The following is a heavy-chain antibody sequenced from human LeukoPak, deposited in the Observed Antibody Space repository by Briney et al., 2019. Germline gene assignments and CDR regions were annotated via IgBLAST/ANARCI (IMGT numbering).Heavy chain of an antibody. CDR2: ITSDDSST. J-gene: IGHJ6*02. V-gene: IGHV3-74*03. CDR1: GFTFSNFW. CDR3: GREDRFGYNYAYGLDV. Sequence: GGSLRLSCTASGFTFSNFWMHWVRQAPGKGLVWVSRITSDDSSTTYADSVKARFTISRDNAKNTLYLQMDSLRAEDTAVYFCGREDRFGYNYAYGLDVWGQGTTVTVSS. D-gene: IGHD5-18*01.